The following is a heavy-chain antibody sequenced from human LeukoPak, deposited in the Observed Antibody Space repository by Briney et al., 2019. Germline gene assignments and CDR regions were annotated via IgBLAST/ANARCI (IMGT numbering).Heavy chain of an antibody. J-gene: IGHJ5*02. CDR3: ARLPYSNNWFDP. CDR2: IYYSGST. D-gene: IGHD4-11*01. CDR1: GGSISSYY. Sequence: SETLSLTCTVSGGSISSYYWSWIRQPPGKGLEWIGYIYYSGSTNYNPSLKSRVTISVDTSKNQFSLKLSSVTAADTAVYYCARLPYSNNWFDPWGQGTLVTVSS. V-gene: IGHV4-59*01.